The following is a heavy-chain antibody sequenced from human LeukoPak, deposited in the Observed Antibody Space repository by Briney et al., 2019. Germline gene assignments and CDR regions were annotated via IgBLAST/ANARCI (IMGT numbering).Heavy chain of an antibody. CDR2: IYYSGST. CDR3: ARGGIANSSSWFY. CDR1: GGSISSYY. Sequence: SETLSLTCTVSGGSISSYYWSWIRQPPGKGLEWIGYIYYSGSTNYNPSLKSRDTISVDTSKNQFSLKLSSVTAADTAVYYCARGGIANSSSWFYWGQGTLVTVSS. D-gene: IGHD6-13*01. V-gene: IGHV4-59*01. J-gene: IGHJ4*02.